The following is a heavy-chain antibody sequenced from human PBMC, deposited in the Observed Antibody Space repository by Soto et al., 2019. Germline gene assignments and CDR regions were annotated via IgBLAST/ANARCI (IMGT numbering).Heavy chain of an antibody. V-gene: IGHV4-30-4*02. Sequence: PSETLSLTCSVSGGSISSADHLWSWIRQPPGKGLEWIGYIHYGGSTYHNASLKSRISMSVDTSKNQFSLKLISVTAADTAVYYCASVKNWNVFDYWGQGTLVTVSS. CDR1: GGSISSADHL. J-gene: IGHJ4*02. CDR3: ASVKNWNVFDY. D-gene: IGHD1-1*01. CDR2: IHYGGST.